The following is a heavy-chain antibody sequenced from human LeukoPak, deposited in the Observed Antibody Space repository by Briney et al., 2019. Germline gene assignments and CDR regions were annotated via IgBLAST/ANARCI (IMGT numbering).Heavy chain of an antibody. J-gene: IGHJ4*02. D-gene: IGHD3-10*01. CDR3: ARDRGRWFGESDY. Sequence: GRSLRLSCAASGFTFSTYGMHWVRQAPGKGLEWVAVIWYDGSNKYYADSVKGRFTISRDNSKNTLYLQMNSLRAEDTAVYYCARDRGRWFGESDYWGQGTLVTVSS. CDR2: IWYDGSNK. V-gene: IGHV3-33*01. CDR1: GFTFSTYG.